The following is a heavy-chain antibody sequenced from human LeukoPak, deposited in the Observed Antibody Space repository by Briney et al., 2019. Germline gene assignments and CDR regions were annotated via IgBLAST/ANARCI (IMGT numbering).Heavy chain of an antibody. CDR1: GGSISSYY. CDR2: IYYSGST. V-gene: IGHV4-59*01. Sequence: SETLSLTCTVSGGSISSYYWSWIRQPPGKGLEWIGYIYYSGSTNYNPSLKSRVTISVDTSKNQFSLKLSSVTAADTAVYYCARAVYCSGGSCYPLFDYWGQGTLVTVSS. CDR3: ARAVYCSGGSCYPLFDY. J-gene: IGHJ4*02. D-gene: IGHD2-15*01.